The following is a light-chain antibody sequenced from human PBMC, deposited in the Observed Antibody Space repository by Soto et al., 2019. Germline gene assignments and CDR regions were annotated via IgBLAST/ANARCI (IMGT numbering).Light chain of an antibody. CDR3: QQYNKWRT. CDR2: GAS. J-gene: IGKJ1*01. Sequence: EFVLTQSPGTLSLSPGERATLSCRASQTVRNNYLAWYQQKPGRAPRLLIYGASTRATGIPARISGSGSGTEFTLTITSLQSEDFAVYYCQQYNKWRTFGQGTKVDIK. CDR1: QTVRNN. V-gene: IGKV3-15*01.